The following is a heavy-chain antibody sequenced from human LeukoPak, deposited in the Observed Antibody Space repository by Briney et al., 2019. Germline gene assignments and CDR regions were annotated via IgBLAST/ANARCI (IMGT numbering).Heavy chain of an antibody. Sequence: SETLSLTCAVSGGSISSSNWWSWVRQPPGKGLEWIGEIYHSGSTNYNPSLKSRVTISVDKSKNQFSLKLSSVTAADTAVYYCASLRFLEWIELEEDPNWFDPWGQGTLVTVSS. V-gene: IGHV4-4*02. J-gene: IGHJ5*02. CDR2: IYHSGST. CDR1: GGSISSSNW. CDR3: ASLRFLEWIELEEDPNWFDP. D-gene: IGHD3-3*01.